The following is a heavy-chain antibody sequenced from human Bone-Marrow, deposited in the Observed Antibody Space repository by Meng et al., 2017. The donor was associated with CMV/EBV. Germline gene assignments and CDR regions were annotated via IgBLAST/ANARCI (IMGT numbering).Heavy chain of an antibody. D-gene: IGHD2-2*01. CDR2: ISSSSSYI. Sequence: FTFSSYSLNWVREAPWKGLELVSSISSSSSYIYYADSVKGRFTISRDNAKNSLYLQMNSLRAEDTAVYYCARDWDIVVVPADTEEFDYWGQGTLVTVSS. V-gene: IGHV3-21*01. CDR1: FTFSSYS. CDR3: ARDWDIVVVPADTEEFDY. J-gene: IGHJ4*02.